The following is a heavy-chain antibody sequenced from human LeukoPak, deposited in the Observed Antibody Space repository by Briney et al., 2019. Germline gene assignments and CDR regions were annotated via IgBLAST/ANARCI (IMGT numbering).Heavy chain of an antibody. D-gene: IGHD3-10*01. CDR1: GYTFTSYG. V-gene: IGHV1-18*01. J-gene: IGHJ4*02. CDR3: ARRIRGVETYYFDY. Sequence: ASVKVSCKASGYTFTSYGISWVRQAPGQGLEWMGWISAYNGKTNYAQKLQGRVTMTTDTSTSTAYMELRSLRSDDTAVYYCARRIRGVETYYFDYWGQGTLVTVSS. CDR2: ISAYNGKT.